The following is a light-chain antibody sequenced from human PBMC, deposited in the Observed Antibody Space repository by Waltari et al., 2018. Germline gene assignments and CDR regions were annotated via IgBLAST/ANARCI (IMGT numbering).Light chain of an antibody. CDR3: AAWDDSLSGRV. CDR1: SSNIGSNY. J-gene: IGLJ1*01. CDR2: RNN. Sequence: PGQRVTISCSGSSSNIGSNYVYWYQQLPGTAPKLLIYRNNQRPSWVPDRFSGSKSGTSASLAISGLRSEDEADYYCAAWDDSLSGRVFGTGTKVTVL. V-gene: IGLV1-47*01.